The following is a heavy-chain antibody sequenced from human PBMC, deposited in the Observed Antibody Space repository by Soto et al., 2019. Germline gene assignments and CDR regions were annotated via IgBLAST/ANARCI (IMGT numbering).Heavy chain of an antibody. CDR2: MEPSSGRT. V-gene: IGHV1-8*01. CDR3: ARGVTAGVDY. Sequence: QVQLVQSGAEARVPGASVKVSCKASGYSFTGLDITWVRQTTGQGLEWMGWMEPSSGRTGYAQQFQGRVTMTRDTSIHTAYMELSSLTSDDTALYSCARGVTAGVDYWGQGTLVTVSS. J-gene: IGHJ4*02. CDR1: GYSFTGLD. D-gene: IGHD1-26*01.